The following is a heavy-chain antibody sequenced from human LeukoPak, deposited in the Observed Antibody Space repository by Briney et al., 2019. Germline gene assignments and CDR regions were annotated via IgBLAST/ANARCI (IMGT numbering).Heavy chain of an antibody. CDR1: GGSLSGYY. J-gene: IGHJ4*02. CDR2: IYYSGST. D-gene: IGHD6-13*01. CDR3: ARSIAAAAPTDY. V-gene: IGHV4-59*08. Sequence: SETLSLTRAVSGGSLSGYYWSWIRQPPGKGLEWIGYIYYSGSTNYNPSLKSRVTISVDTSKNQFSLKLSSVTAADTAVYYCARSIAAAAPTDYWGQGTLVTVSS.